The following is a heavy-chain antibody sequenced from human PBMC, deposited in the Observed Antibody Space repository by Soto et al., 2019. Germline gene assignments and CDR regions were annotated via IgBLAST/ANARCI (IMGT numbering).Heavy chain of an antibody. CDR3: ARLSGTHAVGYYYGMDV. Sequence: GESLKISCKGPGYSFTSYWIGWVRQMPGKGLEWMGIIYPGDSDTRYSPSFQGQVTISADKSISTAYLQWSSLKASDTAMYYCARLSGTHAVGYYYGMDVWGQGTTVTVSS. V-gene: IGHV5-51*01. CDR2: IYPGDSDT. J-gene: IGHJ6*02. CDR1: GYSFTSYW. D-gene: IGHD1-7*01.